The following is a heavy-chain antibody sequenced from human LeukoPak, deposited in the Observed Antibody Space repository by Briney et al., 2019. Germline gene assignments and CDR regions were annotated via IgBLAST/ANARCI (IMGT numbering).Heavy chain of an antibody. CDR2: IWHDGKNK. V-gene: IGHV3-33*08. CDR3: ARDRGSNDPIDY. J-gene: IGHJ4*02. CDR1: GFTFSNYW. Sequence: GESLRLSCVASGFTFSNYWMHWVRQAPGKGLEWVAVIWHDGKNKYYADSVKGRFTISRDNSKNTLYLQMDSLRAEDTAVYYCARDRGSNDPIDYWGQGTLVTVSS. D-gene: IGHD2-15*01.